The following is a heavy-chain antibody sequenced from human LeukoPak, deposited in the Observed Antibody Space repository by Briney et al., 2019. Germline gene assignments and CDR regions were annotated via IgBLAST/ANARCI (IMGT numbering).Heavy chain of an antibody. D-gene: IGHD3-3*01. J-gene: IGHJ6*03. CDR2: ISSSSSYI. CDR1: GFTFSSYS. V-gene: IGHV3-21*01. CDR3: ARDRRPDFWSGYYTVNYYYYYMDV. Sequence: GGSLRLSCAASGFTFSSYSMNWVRQAPGKGLEWVSSISSSSSYIYYADSVKGRFTISRDNAKNSLYLQMNSLRAEDTAVYYCARDRRPDFWSGYYTVNYYYYYMDVWGKGTTVTVSS.